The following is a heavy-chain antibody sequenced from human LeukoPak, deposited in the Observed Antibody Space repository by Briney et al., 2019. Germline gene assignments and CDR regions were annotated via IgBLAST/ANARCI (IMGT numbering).Heavy chain of an antibody. V-gene: IGHV4-31*03. CDR1: GGSISSSSYY. J-gene: IGHJ4*02. CDR3: AREYSSGSTHFDY. CDR2: IYYSGST. D-gene: IGHD6-19*01. Sequence: PSETLSLTCTVSGGSISSSSYYRGWIRQHPGKGLEWIGYIYYSGSTYYNPSLKSRVTISVDTSKNQFSLKLSSVTAADTAVYYCAREYSSGSTHFDYWGQGTLVTVSS.